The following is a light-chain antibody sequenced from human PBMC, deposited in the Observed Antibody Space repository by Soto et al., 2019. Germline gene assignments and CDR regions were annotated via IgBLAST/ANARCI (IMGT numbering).Light chain of an antibody. V-gene: IGLV2-14*01. CDR2: DVN. J-gene: IGLJ1*01. CDR3: SSYTSSSTRV. CDR1: SSDVGGYNY. Sequence: QSALTQPASVSGSPGQSITISCTGTSSDVGGYNYVSWYQQHPDKAPKLMIYDVNNRPSGVSNRFSGSKSGNTASLTISGLHAEDEADYYCSSYTSSSTRVFGTRTKLTVL.